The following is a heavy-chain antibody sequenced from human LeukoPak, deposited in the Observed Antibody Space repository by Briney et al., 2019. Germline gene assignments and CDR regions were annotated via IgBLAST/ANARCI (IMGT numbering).Heavy chain of an antibody. Sequence: SETLSLTCTVSGGSISSSSYDWSWIRQPPGKGLGWIGHIYYSGSTNYNPSLKSRVTISVDTSKNQFSLKLSSVTAADTAVYYCARVVRYYDILTGYPPGAFDIWGQGTMVSVSS. J-gene: IGHJ3*02. D-gene: IGHD3-9*01. CDR1: GGSISSSSYD. CDR3: ARVVRYYDILTGYPPGAFDI. CDR2: IYYSGST. V-gene: IGHV4-61*01.